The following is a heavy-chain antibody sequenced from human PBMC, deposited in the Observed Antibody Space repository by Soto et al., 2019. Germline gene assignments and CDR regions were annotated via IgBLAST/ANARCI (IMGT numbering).Heavy chain of an antibody. CDR1: GGSFSGYY. Sequence: SETLSLTCAVYGGSFSGYYWSWIRQPPGKGLEWIGEINHSGSTNYNPSLKSRVTISVDTSKNQFSLKLSSVTAADTAVYYCARRSAGAGRIEYYFDYWGQGTLVTVSS. CDR3: ARRSAGAGRIEYYFDY. CDR2: INHSGST. V-gene: IGHV4-34*01. D-gene: IGHD6-13*01. J-gene: IGHJ4*02.